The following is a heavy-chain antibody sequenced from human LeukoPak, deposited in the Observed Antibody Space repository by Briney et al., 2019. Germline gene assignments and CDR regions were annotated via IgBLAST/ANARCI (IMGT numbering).Heavy chain of an antibody. CDR3: ARAEDSSGYYGFDY. CDR2: INIDGSRT. V-gene: IGHV3-74*01. J-gene: IGHJ4*02. Sequence: GGSLRLSCAASGFTFSSYWMHRVRQAPGKGLVWVSRINIDGSRTNYAESVKGRFTISRDNAKNTLYLQMNSLRAEDTAVYYCARAEDSSGYYGFDYWGQGTLVTVSS. CDR1: GFTFSSYW. D-gene: IGHD3-22*01.